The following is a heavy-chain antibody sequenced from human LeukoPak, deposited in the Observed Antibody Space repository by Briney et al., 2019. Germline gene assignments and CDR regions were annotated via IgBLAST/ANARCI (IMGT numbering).Heavy chain of an antibody. CDR1: GYSLTSHW. D-gene: IGHD3-16*01. CDR2: IYPDDSNA. Sequence: GESLKISCKGSGYSLTSHWIGWVRQIPGKGVGWMGIIYPDDSNARYSPSFQGQVTLSADKSINTAYLQWSSLRASDTAIYYCARLEEDLTLGVAGYWFVPWGQGTLVTLSS. CDR3: ARLEEDLTLGVAGYWFVP. V-gene: IGHV5-51*01. J-gene: IGHJ5*02.